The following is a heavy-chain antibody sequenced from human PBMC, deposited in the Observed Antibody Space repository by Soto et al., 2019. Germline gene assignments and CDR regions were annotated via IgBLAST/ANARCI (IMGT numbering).Heavy chain of an antibody. CDR2: ISYDGSNK. CDR1: GFTFSSYG. CDR3: AKDTPYYYDSSGYDAFDI. D-gene: IGHD3-22*01. J-gene: IGHJ3*02. Sequence: GGSLRLSCAASGFTFSSYGMHWVRQAPGKGLEWVAVISYDGSNKYYADSVKGRFTISRDNSKNTLYLQMNSLRAEDTAVYYCAKDTPYYYDSSGYDAFDIWGQGTMVTVSS. V-gene: IGHV3-30*18.